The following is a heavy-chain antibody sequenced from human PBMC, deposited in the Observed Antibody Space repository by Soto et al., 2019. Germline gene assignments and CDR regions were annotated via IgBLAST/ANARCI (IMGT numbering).Heavy chain of an antibody. CDR1: GGTFSSYA. J-gene: IGHJ4*02. V-gene: IGHV1-69*13. Sequence: SVKVSCKASGGTFSSYAISWVRQAPGQGLEWMGGIIPIFGTANYAQKFQGRVTITADESTSTAYMELSSLRSEDTAVYYCAREVPSGDYFDYWGQGTLVTVSS. CDR3: AREVPSGDYFDY. D-gene: IGHD4-17*01. CDR2: IIPIFGTA.